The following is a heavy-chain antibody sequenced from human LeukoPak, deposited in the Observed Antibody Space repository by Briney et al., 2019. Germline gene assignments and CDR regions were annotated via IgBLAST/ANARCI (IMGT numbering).Heavy chain of an antibody. CDR1: GITFSSYG. CDR3: ARKGPIAVAGTYALNI. J-gene: IGHJ3*02. Sequence: GGSLRLSCAASGITFSSYGMSWVRQAPGKGLEWVSSISSTGGTTYYADSVKGRFTISRDNSKNTLCLQMNSLRAEDTAVYYCARKGPIAVAGTYALNIWGQGTMVTVSS. CDR2: ISSTGGTT. D-gene: IGHD6-19*01. V-gene: IGHV3-23*01.